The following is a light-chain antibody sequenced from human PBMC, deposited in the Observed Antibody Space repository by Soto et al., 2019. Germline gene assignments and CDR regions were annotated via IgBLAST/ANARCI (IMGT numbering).Light chain of an antibody. CDR1: SSDVDDYRY. Sequence: QSVLAQPRSVSGSPGQLLTISCTGTSSDVDDYRYVSWYQQYPGNAPKLVIYDGTKRPSGVPDRFSGSNSGNTASLTISGLQAEDEADYYCCSYVTTPEIFGTGTKVTV. CDR3: CSYVTTPEI. V-gene: IGLV2-11*01. J-gene: IGLJ1*01. CDR2: DGT.